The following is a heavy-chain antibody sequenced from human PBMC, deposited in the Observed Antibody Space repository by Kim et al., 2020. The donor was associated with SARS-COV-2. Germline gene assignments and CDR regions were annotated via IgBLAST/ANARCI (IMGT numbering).Heavy chain of an antibody. V-gene: IGHV4-59*09. Sequence: LKSRVTISVDTSKSQFSLKLSSVTAADTAVYYCAGGVDIVVVPAALLYDYWGQGTLVTVSS. CDR3: AGGVDIVVVPAALLYDY. D-gene: IGHD2-2*03. J-gene: IGHJ4*02.